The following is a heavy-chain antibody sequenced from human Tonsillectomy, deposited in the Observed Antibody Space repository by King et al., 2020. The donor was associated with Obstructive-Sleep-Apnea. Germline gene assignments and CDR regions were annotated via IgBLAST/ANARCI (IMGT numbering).Heavy chain of an antibody. Sequence: QLVQSGGGVVQPGRSLRLSCAASGFTFSSYAMHWVRQAPGKGLEWVAVISYDGSNKYYAASVKGRFTISRDNSKNTLYLKMNSLRAEDTAVYYCARDKVVRGVIESVLDYWGQGTLVTVSS. D-gene: IGHD3-10*01. CDR3: ARDKVVRGVIESVLDY. CDR2: ISYDGSNK. CDR1: GFTFSSYA. V-gene: IGHV3-30-3*01. J-gene: IGHJ4*02.